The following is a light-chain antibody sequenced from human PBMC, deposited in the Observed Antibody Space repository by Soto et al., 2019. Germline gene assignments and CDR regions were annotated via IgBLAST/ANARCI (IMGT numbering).Light chain of an antibody. CDR2: DAS. CDR3: QQYTRYPYT. CDR1: QSLDKW. Sequence: DIQMTQSPSTLSASVGDRVSISCWASQSLDKWLAWYQQKPGEAPKLLVSDASNLESGVSSRFTGSGSGTEFTLTISSRQPDDCATYYCQQYTRYPYTFGQGTKLQIK. V-gene: IGKV1-5*01. J-gene: IGKJ2*01.